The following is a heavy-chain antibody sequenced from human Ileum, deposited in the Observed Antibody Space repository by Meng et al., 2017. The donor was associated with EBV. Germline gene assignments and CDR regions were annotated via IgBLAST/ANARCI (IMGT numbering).Heavy chain of an antibody. D-gene: IGHD6-19*01. CDR2: IYNSGST. CDR3: ARDGYSSGSD. CDR1: GGSVSSGGNY. Sequence: QVQLQESGPGLVKRSETLSLTCSVSGGSVSSGGNYWSGIRQPPGKGLEWIGYIYNSGSTNYNPSLKSRVTISVDTSKNQFSLKLSSVTAADTAVYYCARDGYSSGSDWGQGTLVTVSS. J-gene: IGHJ4*02. V-gene: IGHV4-61*08.